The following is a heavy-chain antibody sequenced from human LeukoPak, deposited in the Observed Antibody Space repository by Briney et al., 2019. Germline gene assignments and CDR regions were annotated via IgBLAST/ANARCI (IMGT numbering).Heavy chain of an antibody. CDR1: GYPFTSYA. D-gene: IGHD3-9*01. Sequence: GSVRVSCKASGYPFTSYAMNWVRQAPGQGLEYIGWINANTGNPTYAQGFTGRFVFSLDTSVNTAYLQISSLKAEDTAVYYCAREAGLGLRYFDWLSYYYYYYYMDVWGKGTTVTVSS. CDR2: INANTGNP. V-gene: IGHV7-4-1*02. CDR3: AREAGLGLRYFDWLSYYYYYYYMDV. J-gene: IGHJ6*03.